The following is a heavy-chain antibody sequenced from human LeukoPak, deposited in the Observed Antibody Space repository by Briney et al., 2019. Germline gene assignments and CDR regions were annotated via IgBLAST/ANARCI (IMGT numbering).Heavy chain of an antibody. D-gene: IGHD5-24*01. CDR1: GITFSDHY. J-gene: IGHJ4*02. V-gene: IGHV3-7*01. Sequence: GGSLRLSCAASGITFSDHYMSWVRQAPGKGLEWVANIKQDGSEKYYVDSVKGRFTISRDNAKNSLYLQMNSLRAEDTAVYYCARDRGDGYNLVDYWGQGTLVTVSS. CDR2: IKQDGSEK. CDR3: ARDRGDGYNLVDY.